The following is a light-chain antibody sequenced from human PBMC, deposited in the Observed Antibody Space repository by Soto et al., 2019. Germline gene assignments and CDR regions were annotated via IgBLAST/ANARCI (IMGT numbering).Light chain of an antibody. V-gene: IGKV3-15*01. CDR3: QQNNNWPPWT. J-gene: IGKJ1*01. Sequence: IVMTQSPATLSLSPGERATLSCRASQSVSSNLAWYQQKPGQAPRLLMYGASTRATGIPDMFSGSGSGTEFTLTISSLQSEDFAVYYCQQNNNWPPWTFGQGTKVDIK. CDR1: QSVSSN. CDR2: GAS.